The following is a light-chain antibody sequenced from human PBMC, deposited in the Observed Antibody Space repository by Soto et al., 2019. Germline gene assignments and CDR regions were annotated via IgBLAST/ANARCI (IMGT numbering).Light chain of an antibody. V-gene: IGKV1-9*01. CDR2: AAS. CDR1: QGINSY. CDR3: QQINSYPIT. J-gene: IGKJ5*01. Sequence: DIQLNQSPSFLSASVGDRVTITCRASQGINSYLAWYQQKPGKVPKLLIYAASTLQSGVPSRFSGSGSGTEFTLTISSLQPEDFATYYCQQINSYPITFGQGTRLEI.